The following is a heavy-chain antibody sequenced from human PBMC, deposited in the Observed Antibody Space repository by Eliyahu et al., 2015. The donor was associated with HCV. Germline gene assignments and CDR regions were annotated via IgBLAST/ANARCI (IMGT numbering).Heavy chain of an antibody. CDR2: IWYDGGNR. CDR3: AKVVTAITAFSYFDY. V-gene: IGHV3-33*06. CDR1: IXLXWLG. D-gene: IGHD2-21*02. J-gene: IGHJ4*02. Sequence: QVQLVESGGGVVQPGRSLRLXLCSVWIXLXWLGLPWGRPGPREGGGGVAVIWYDGGNRYYADSVKGRFTISRDNSKNTLYLQMNSLRAEDTAVYYCAKVVTAITAFSYFDYWGQGTLVTVSS.